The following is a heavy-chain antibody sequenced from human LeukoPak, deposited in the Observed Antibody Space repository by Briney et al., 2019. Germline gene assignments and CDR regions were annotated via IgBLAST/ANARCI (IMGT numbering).Heavy chain of an antibody. J-gene: IGHJ4*02. V-gene: IGHV3-74*01. Sequence: PGGSLRLSCGASGFTFATYWMHWVRHAPGKGLVWVSGITSDGGTTTSADSVKGRFTISRDNAKNTLYLQMNNLRAEDTAIYYCATDSYVSWSYYRLFYWGQGTLVTGSS. CDR3: ATDSYVSWSYYRLFY. CDR1: GFTFATYW. D-gene: IGHD3-10*01. CDR2: ITSDGGTT.